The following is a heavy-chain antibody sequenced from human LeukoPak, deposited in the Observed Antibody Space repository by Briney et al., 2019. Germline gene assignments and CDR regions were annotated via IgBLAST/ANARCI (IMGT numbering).Heavy chain of an antibody. D-gene: IGHD2-8*02. CDR2: ISSDGTTT. Sequence: GGSLRLSCAASGFTFSSDAMSWFRQAPGKGLEWVSRISSDGTTTNYADSVKGRFTISRDNAKNTLYLQMNSLGAEDTAIYFCVCIPVGFWGQGPLVTVSS. J-gene: IGHJ4*02. V-gene: IGHV3-23*01. CDR1: GFTFSSDA. CDR3: VCIPVGF.